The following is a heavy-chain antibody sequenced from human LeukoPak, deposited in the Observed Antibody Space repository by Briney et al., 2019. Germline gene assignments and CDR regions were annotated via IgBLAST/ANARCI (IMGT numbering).Heavy chain of an antibody. CDR2: INPNSGGT. CDR1: GYTFTGYY. V-gene: IGHV1-2*02. J-gene: IGHJ4*02. D-gene: IGHD2-2*01. Sequence: GASVKVSCKASGYTFTGYYMHWVRQAPGQGLEWMGWINPNSGGTNYAQKFQGRVTMTRDTSISTAYMELSRLRSDDTAVYYCARVYCSSTSCHLYYFDYWGQGTLVTVSS. CDR3: ARVYCSSTSCHLYYFDY.